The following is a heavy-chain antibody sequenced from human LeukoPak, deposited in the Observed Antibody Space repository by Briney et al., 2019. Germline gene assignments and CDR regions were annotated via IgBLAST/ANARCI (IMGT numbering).Heavy chain of an antibody. D-gene: IGHD5-24*01. J-gene: IGHJ4*02. CDR2: IWYNGRNQ. V-gene: IGHV3-33*01. CDR3: VREGTIVNGDGSNSYDY. Sequence: GRSLRLSCAATGFTFSHFGMHWVRQAPGKGLEWVAVIWYNGRNQYYRDSVKGRFTISRDNFKNTLHLQMNSLRVEDTAMYYCVREGTIVNGDGSNSYDYWGQGTLVTVSS. CDR1: GFTFSHFG.